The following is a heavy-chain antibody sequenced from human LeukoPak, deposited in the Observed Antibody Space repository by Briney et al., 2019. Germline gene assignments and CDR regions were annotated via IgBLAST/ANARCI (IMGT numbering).Heavy chain of an antibody. Sequence: QPGGSLRLSCAASGFICSRWWMLWFRRPPGKGLESVAHIDTYGSYIVYADSVRGRFTISRDNAKNTLYLQMSSLRPEDTGVYYCATFGVDWSLSYWGQGALVTVSS. D-gene: IGHD3-3*01. CDR3: ATFGVDWSLSY. V-gene: IGHV3-74*01. CDR1: GFICSRWW. J-gene: IGHJ4*02. CDR2: IDTYGSYI.